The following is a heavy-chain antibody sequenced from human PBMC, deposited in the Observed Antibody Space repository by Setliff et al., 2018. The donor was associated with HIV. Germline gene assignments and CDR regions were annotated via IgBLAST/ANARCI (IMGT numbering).Heavy chain of an antibody. CDR2: IIHIVDPA. Sequence: ASVKVSCKAAGGTFSSYDISWVRQAPGQGLEWMGGIIHIVDPANYEQKFQGRVPITANESTSTAYMQLSSLRSEDTSVYYCARSPGYSSGWAPGYYYNMDVGGKGTRCTAP. J-gene: IGHJ6*03. CDR3: ARSPGYSSGWAPGYYYNMDV. CDR1: GGTFSSYD. D-gene: IGHD6-19*01. V-gene: IGHV1-69*13.